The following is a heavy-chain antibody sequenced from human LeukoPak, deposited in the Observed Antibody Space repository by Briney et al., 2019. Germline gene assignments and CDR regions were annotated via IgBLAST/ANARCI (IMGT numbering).Heavy chain of an antibody. J-gene: IGHJ5*02. CDR1: GYTFTSYY. D-gene: IGHD6-13*01. Sequence: GASVTVSCTASGYTFTSYYMHWVRRAPGQGLEWMGIINPSGGSTSYAQKFQGRVTMTRDTSTSTVYMELSSLRSEDTAVYYCARVEAAGKVKGRWFDPWGQGTLVTVSS. CDR3: ARVEAAGKVKGRWFDP. CDR2: INPSGGST. V-gene: IGHV1-46*01.